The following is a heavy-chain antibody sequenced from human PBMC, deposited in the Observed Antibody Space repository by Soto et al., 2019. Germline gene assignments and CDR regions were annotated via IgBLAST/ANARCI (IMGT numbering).Heavy chain of an antibody. Sequence: QVQLVESGGGVVQPGRSLRLSCAASGFTFSSYARHWVRQAPGKGLEWVAVISYDGSNKYYADSVKGRFTISRDNSKNTLYLQMNSLRAEDTAVYYCARDQEDAFDIWGQGTMVTVSS. V-gene: IGHV3-30-3*01. CDR3: ARDQEDAFDI. CDR1: GFTFSSYA. CDR2: ISYDGSNK. J-gene: IGHJ3*02.